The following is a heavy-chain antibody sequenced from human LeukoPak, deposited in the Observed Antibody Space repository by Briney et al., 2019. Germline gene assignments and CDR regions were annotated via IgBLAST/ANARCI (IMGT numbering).Heavy chain of an antibody. CDR2: INSDGSST. CDR1: GVTISGYW. CDR3: ARAPGYYGMDV. J-gene: IGHJ6*02. Sequence: GGSLRLSCVASGVTISGYWMHWVRQAPGKGLAWVSRINSDGSSTSYADSVKGRFTISRDNAKNTLYLQMNSLRAEDTAVYYCARAPGYYGMDVWGQGTTVTVSS. V-gene: IGHV3-74*01.